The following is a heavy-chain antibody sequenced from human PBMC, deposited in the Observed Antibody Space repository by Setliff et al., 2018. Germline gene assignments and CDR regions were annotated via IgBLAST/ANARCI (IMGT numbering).Heavy chain of an antibody. V-gene: IGHV2-5*02. J-gene: IGHJ3*02. D-gene: IGHD6-13*01. CDR3: AHRRPKISAGGTAAFDI. CDR2: IYWDDDK. Sequence: ESGPTLVNPTQTLTLTCTFSGFSLSTDGVSVGWIRQPPGKALEWLALIYWDDDKRYSPSLKSRLTITKDTSKNQVVLTMTNMDPVDTATYYCAHRRPKISAGGTAAFDIWGQGTMVTVSS. CDR1: GFSLSTDGVS.